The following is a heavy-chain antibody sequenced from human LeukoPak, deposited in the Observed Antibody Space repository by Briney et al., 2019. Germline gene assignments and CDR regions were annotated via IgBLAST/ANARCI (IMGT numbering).Heavy chain of an antibody. CDR2: ISWNSDII. CDR1: GFTFNDYA. CDR3: AKVSTPYYIEGWLDP. J-gene: IGHJ5*02. Sequence: GGSLRLSCADSGFTFNDYAIDGVRQVPGKSLEWVSGISWNSDIIAYADSVKGRFSISRDNAKNSLYLQMNSLRPEDTALYYCAKVSTPYYIEGWLDPWGTGTLVTVSS. V-gene: IGHV3-9*01. D-gene: IGHD2-15*01.